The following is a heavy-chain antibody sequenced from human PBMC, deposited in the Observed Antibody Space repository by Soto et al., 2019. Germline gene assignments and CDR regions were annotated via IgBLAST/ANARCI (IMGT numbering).Heavy chain of an antibody. CDR1: GGTFSSYA. CDR3: ARDSLRITMVRGVPGDYYGMDV. J-gene: IGHJ6*02. V-gene: IGHV1-69*13. D-gene: IGHD3-10*01. CDR2: IIPIFGTA. Sequence: SVKVSFKASGGTFSSYAISWVQQAPGQGLEWMGGIIPIFGTANYAQKFQGRVTITADESTSTAYMELSSLRSEDTAVYYCARDSLRITMVRGVPGDYYGMDVWGQGTTVPVSS.